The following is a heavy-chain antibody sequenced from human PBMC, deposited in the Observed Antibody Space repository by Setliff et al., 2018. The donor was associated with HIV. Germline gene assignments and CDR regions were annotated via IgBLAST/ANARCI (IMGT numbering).Heavy chain of an antibody. CDR3: IYSSDWHTSRSCDF. CDR2: IFWNDDK. V-gene: IGHV2-5*01. Sequence: SGPTLVNPTQTLTLTCTFSGFSLTTTGVGVGWIRQPPGEALEWLALIFWNDDKRLSPSLRSRISITKDTSKNQVVLTMTNMDPVDTATYYCIYSSDWHTSRSCDFWGQGALVTVSS. D-gene: IGHD3-9*01. J-gene: IGHJ4*02. CDR1: GFSLTTTGVG.